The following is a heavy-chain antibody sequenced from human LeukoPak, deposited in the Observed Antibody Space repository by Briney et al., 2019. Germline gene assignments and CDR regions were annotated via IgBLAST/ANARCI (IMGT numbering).Heavy chain of an antibody. J-gene: IGHJ1*01. CDR1: GFSLTTSGVG. V-gene: IGHV2-5*02. CDR3: ARTYYDSSGYRPIQYFQH. Sequence: SGPTLVNPTQTLTLTCTFSGFSLTTSGVGVGWIRQPPGKALEWLALIFWDDDKRYSPSLKSRLTITKDTSKNQVVLTMTNMDPVDTATYYCARTYYDSSGYRPIQYFQHWGQGTLVTVSS. D-gene: IGHD3-22*01. CDR2: IFWDDDK.